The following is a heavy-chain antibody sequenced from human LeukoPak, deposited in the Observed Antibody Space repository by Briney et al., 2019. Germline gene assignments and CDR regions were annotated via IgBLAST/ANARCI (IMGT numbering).Heavy chain of an antibody. CDR2: FYHGGST. CDR1: GYSISTGYY. CDR3: ARGDWKYGDFDR. J-gene: IGHJ4*02. V-gene: IGHV4-38-2*02. D-gene: IGHD1-7*01. Sequence: SETLSLTCTVSGYSISTGYYWDWIRQPPGKGLEWIGTFYHGGSTYYNPSLKSRVTTSVDTSKNQFSLKVSSMTAADTAVYYCARGDWKYGDFDRWGQGTLVTVSS.